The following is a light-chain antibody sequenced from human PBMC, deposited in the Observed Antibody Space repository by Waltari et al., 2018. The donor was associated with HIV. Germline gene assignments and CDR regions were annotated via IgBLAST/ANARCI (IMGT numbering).Light chain of an antibody. CDR1: SSDVGGYIY. J-gene: IGLJ1*01. V-gene: IGLV2-14*03. Sequence: QSALTQPASVSGSPGQSLTISCTGTSSDVGGYIYVSWYQQHPGKAPKLMIYDVSNRPSGVSNRFSGSKSGNTASLTISGLQAEDEADYYCSSYTSSSTYVFGTGTKVTVL. CDR3: SSYTSSSTYV. CDR2: DVS.